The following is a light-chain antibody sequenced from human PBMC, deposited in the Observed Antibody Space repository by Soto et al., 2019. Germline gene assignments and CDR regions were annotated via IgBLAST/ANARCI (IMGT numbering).Light chain of an antibody. CDR2: ENN. J-gene: IGLJ1*01. CDR3: CSYSTTNTHNYV. V-gene: IGLV1-51*02. CDR1: SSDMGNYA. Sequence: QSVLTQPPSVSAAPGQKVTISCSGSSSDMGNYAVPWFQQLPGTAPKLLISENNKRPSGIPDRFSGSKSGTSATLGITGLQAGDEADYYCCSYSTTNTHNYVYGPGTKVTV.